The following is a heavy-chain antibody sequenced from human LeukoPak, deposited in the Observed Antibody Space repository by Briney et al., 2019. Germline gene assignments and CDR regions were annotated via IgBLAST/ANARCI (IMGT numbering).Heavy chain of an antibody. V-gene: IGHV1-18*01. Sequence: ASVKVSCKASGYTLTSYGISWVRQAPGQGLEWMGWISAYNGNTNYAQKLQGRVTMTTDTSTSTAYMELRSLRSDDTAVYYCARGSDCSSTSCYGGIWFDPWGQGTLVTVSS. J-gene: IGHJ5*02. CDR1: GYTLTSYG. D-gene: IGHD2-2*01. CDR3: ARGSDCSSTSCYGGIWFDP. CDR2: ISAYNGNT.